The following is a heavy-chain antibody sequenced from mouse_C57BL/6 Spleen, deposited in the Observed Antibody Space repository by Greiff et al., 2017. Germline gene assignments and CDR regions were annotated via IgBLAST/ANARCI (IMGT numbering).Heavy chain of an antibody. CDR2: IDPSDSYT. J-gene: IGHJ3*01. CDR1: GYTFTSYW. CDR3: ARRPYYGTWFAY. V-gene: IGHV1-69*01. Sequence: QVQLQQPGAELVMPGASVKLSCKASGYTFTSYWMHWVKQRPGQGLEWIGEIDPSDSYTNYNQKFKGKSTLTVDKSSSTAYMQLSSLTSEDSAVYYCARRPYYGTWFAYWGQGALVTVSA. D-gene: IGHD2-10*01.